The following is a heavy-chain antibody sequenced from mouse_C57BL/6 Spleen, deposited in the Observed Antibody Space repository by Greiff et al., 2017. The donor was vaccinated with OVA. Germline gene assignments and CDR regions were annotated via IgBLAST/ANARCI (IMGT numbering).Heavy chain of an antibody. Sequence: QVQLQQPGAELVKPGASVKLSCKASGYTFTSYWMHWVKQRPGQGLEWIGMIHPNSGSTNYNEKFKSKATLTVDKSSSTAYMQLSSLTSEDSAVYYCARVEDYGSGGGYFDVWGTGTTVTVSS. D-gene: IGHD1-1*01. CDR3: ARVEDYGSGGGYFDV. CDR1: GYTFTSYW. CDR2: IHPNSGST. V-gene: IGHV1-64*01. J-gene: IGHJ1*03.